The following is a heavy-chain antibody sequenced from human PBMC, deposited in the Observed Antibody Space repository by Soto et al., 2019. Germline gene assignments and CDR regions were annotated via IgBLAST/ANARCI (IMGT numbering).Heavy chain of an antibody. CDR1: GGTFSSYT. Sequence: QVQLVQSGAEVKKPGSSVKVSCKASGGTFSSYTISWVRQAPGQGLEWMGRIIPILGIANYAQKFQGRDTITADKSTSTAYMELSSLRSEDTAVYYCASVIRKVRGVILAFDIWGQGTMVTVSS. J-gene: IGHJ3*02. V-gene: IGHV1-69*02. CDR2: IIPILGIA. CDR3: ASVIRKVRGVILAFDI. D-gene: IGHD3-10*01.